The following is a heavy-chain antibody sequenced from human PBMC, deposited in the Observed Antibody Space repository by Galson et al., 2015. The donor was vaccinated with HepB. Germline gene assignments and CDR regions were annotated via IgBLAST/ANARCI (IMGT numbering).Heavy chain of an antibody. D-gene: IGHD4-17*01. V-gene: IGHV4-34*01. J-gene: IGHJ6*02. CDR2: INHNGST. CDR3: ARGIGAYGDYRAVYYYGMDV. CDR1: GGSFSGYY. Sequence: ETLSLTCAVYGGSFSGYYWSWIRQPPGKGLEWIGEINHNGSTNYNPSLKSRVTISVDTSKNQFSLKLSSVTAADTAVYYCARGIGAYGDYRAVYYYGMDVWGQGTTVTVSS.